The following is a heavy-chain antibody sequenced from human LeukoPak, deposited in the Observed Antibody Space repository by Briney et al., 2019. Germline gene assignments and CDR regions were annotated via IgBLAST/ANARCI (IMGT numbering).Heavy chain of an antibody. Sequence: GGSLRLSCAASGFTLSSNYMSWVPQAPGKGLEWGSVIYSGGSTYYTDSVKGRFTISRDNSKNTLYIQMNSLRAEDKAVYYCARSSQVKGYYYYGMDVWGQGTTVTVSS. D-gene: IGHD3-10*01. CDR3: ARSSQVKGYYYYGMDV. V-gene: IGHV3-53*01. J-gene: IGHJ6*02. CDR1: GFTLSSNY. CDR2: IYSGGST.